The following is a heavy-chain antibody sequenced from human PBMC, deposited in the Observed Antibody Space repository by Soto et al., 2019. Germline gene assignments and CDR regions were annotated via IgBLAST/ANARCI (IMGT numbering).Heavy chain of an antibody. J-gene: IGHJ4*02. CDR2: INPSGGST. CDR3: ARDGGG. Sequence: ASVQRSWKASGYNLTSYDMHWVRQAPGQGLEWMGIINPSGGSTSYAQKFQGRVTMTRDTSTSTVYMELSSLRSEDTAVYYCARDGGGWGQGTLVTVSS. V-gene: IGHV1-46*01. CDR1: GYNLTSYD. D-gene: IGHD2-15*01.